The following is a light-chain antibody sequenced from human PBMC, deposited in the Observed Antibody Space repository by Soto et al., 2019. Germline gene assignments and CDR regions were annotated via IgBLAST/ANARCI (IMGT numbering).Light chain of an antibody. CDR2: KAS. J-gene: IGKJ1*01. Sequence: DIQMTQSPSTLSASVGDRVTITCRASQRISIWLAWYQQKPGKAPKLLIYKASSLESGVPSRFSGSGSGTEFTLTISSLQPDDFATYYCQQYNSYSGTFGQGTKVDIK. CDR1: QRISIW. V-gene: IGKV1-5*03. CDR3: QQYNSYSGT.